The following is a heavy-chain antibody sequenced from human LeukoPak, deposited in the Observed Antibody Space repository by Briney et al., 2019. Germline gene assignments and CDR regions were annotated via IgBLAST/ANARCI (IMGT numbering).Heavy chain of an antibody. CDR1: GFTFSSYA. Sequence: GGSLRLSCAASGFTFSSYAMHWVRQAPGKGLEWVAVISDDGINKYYADSMKGRFTISRDNSKNTLYLQMNSLRAKDTAVYFCARDRYSSGWYDTNWFDPWGQGTLVTVSS. CDR3: ARDRYSSGWYDTNWFDP. V-gene: IGHV3-30-3*01. D-gene: IGHD6-19*01. CDR2: ISDDGINK. J-gene: IGHJ5*02.